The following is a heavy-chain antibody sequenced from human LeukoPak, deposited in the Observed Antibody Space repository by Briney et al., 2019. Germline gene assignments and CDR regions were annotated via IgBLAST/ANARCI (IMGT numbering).Heavy chain of an antibody. CDR2: INHSGST. CDR1: GGSFSGFY. D-gene: IGHD5-12*01. Sequence: PSETLSLTCAVYGGSFSGFYWSWIRQPPGKGLEWIGEINHSGSTNYNPSLKSRVTISVDTSKNQFSLKLSSVTAADTAVYYFASPNYFGGYAGFDYWGQGTLVTVSS. J-gene: IGHJ4*02. CDR3: ASPNYFGGYAGFDY. V-gene: IGHV4-34*01.